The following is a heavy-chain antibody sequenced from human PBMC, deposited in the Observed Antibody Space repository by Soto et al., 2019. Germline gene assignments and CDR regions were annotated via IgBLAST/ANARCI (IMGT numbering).Heavy chain of an antibody. D-gene: IGHD3-22*01. J-gene: IGHJ4*02. CDR2: IIAYSGNT. V-gene: IGHV1-18*04. CDR3: WRVGRQYHYHGFPAVSSSWGADY. CDR1: CYTSTSYG. Sequence: ASVKVSCTASCYTSTSYGIGWVRQTPQQGLEWMGFIIAYSGNTRCEQKVKGRVTMTTNTSTSTAYMYLRELRSEGTAACYCWRVGRQYHYHGFPAVSSSWGADYWRQGTLVTVPS.